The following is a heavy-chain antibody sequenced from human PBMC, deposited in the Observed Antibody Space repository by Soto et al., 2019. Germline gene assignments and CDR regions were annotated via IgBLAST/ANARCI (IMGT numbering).Heavy chain of an antibody. J-gene: IGHJ4*02. D-gene: IGHD1-26*01. V-gene: IGHV4-30-4*01. Sequence: QVQLQESGPGLVKPSQTLSLTCTVSGTTISSGDHYWSWIRQAPGNGLEWIGYMYYTGKTYYNTSPXSXFTLSVDTSKNQFSLKMTSVTAADTAMYFCARVYGRGDYFDFWGRGTLVSVSS. CDR3: ARVYGRGDYFDF. CDR1: GTTISSGDHY. CDR2: MYYTGKT.